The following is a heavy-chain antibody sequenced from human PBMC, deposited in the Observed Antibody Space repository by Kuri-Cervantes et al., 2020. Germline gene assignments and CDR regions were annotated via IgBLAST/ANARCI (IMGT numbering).Heavy chain of an antibody. CDR3: ARVVNRWGTGYYMDV. D-gene: IGHD2-21*01. CDR2: LSGSGGTT. CDR1: GFSFSTYA. J-gene: IGHJ6*03. Sequence: GGSLRLSCAASGFSFSTYAMTWVRQTPGRGLEWVSGLSGSGGTTYYADSVKGRFTISRDNAKNSLYLQMNSLRAGDTAVYYCARVVNRWGTGYYMDVWGKGTTVTVSS. V-gene: IGHV3-23*01.